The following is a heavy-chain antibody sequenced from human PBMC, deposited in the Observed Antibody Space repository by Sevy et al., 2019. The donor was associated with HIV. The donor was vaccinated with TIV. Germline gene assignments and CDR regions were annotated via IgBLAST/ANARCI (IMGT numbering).Heavy chain of an antibody. CDR2: IRSKIYGGTT. J-gene: IGHJ6*02. CDR1: GFTFGDYA. D-gene: IGHD3-3*01. CDR3: TRVQGTISAYYYFGMDV. V-gene: IGHV3-49*03. Sequence: GESLKISCTASGFTFGDYAMSWIHQAPGKGLEWVGFIRSKIYGGTTESAASVKGRFTISRDDSKSIAYLEMNSLKTEDTAVYYCTRVQGTISAYYYFGMDVWGQGTTVTVSS.